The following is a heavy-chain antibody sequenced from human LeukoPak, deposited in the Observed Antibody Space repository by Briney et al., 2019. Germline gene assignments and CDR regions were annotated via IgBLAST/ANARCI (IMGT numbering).Heavy chain of an antibody. CDR1: GFTFRSYW. CDR2: IKQDGSEK. V-gene: IGHV3-7*01. Sequence: GGSLRLSCAASGFTFRSYWMSRVRQAPGKGPEWVANIKQDGSEKYYVDSVKGRFTISRDNAKNSLHLQMNSLRAEDTAVYYCATNWNGGAVDYWGQGTLVTVSS. J-gene: IGHJ4*02. CDR3: ATNWNGGAVDY. D-gene: IGHD1-1*01.